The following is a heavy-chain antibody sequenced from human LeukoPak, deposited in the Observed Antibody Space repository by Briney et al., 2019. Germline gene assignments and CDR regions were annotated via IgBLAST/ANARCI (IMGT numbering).Heavy chain of an antibody. J-gene: IGHJ4*02. Sequence: GASVTVSCKASGFTFPTYAIQWVRQARGQRLEWIGWIVVGSGNTNYAQKVQERVTITRDMSTSTAYMELSSLTSDDSAVYYCAAGSGWYRFDYWGQGTLVSVSS. CDR2: IVVGSGNT. CDR1: GFTFPTYA. CDR3: AAGSGWYRFDY. V-gene: IGHV1-58*02. D-gene: IGHD6-13*01.